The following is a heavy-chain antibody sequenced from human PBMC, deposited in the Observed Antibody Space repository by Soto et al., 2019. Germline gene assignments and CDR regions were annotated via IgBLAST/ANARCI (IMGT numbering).Heavy chain of an antibody. CDR1: GFTFSTYA. CDR3: AKDGLGFYDTSGRGY. J-gene: IGHJ4*02. D-gene: IGHD3-22*01. Sequence: EVQLLESGGGLVQPGGSLRLSCAASGFTFSTYAMSWVRQAPGKGLEWVSAISSGGTSTYYADSVKGRFTISRDNSKNTLFLQMISLRAEDTAIYYCAKDGLGFYDTSGRGYWGQGTLVTVSS. V-gene: IGHV3-23*01. CDR2: ISSGGTST.